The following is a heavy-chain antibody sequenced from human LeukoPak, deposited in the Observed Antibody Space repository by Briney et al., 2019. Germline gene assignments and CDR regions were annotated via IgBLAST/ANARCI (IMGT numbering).Heavy chain of an antibody. V-gene: IGHV3-30*18. Sequence: GGSLRLSCAASGFTFGSYGMHWVRQAPGKGLGWIVVISNDGSNKYYADSVKGRFTISRDNYKKTMHLQMNSLRAEDTAVYYCAKDGHSSGWMELAFDYWGQGTLVTVSS. D-gene: IGHD6-19*01. CDR3: AKDGHSSGWMELAFDY. CDR2: ISNDGSNK. J-gene: IGHJ4*02. CDR1: GFTFGSYG.